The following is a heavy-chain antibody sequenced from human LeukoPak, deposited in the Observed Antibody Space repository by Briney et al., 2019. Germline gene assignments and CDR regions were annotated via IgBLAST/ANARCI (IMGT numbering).Heavy chain of an antibody. J-gene: IGHJ4*02. CDR3: ASTGKPRGYSQG. Sequence: SETLSLTCTVSGGSISSYYWSWIRQPPGKGLEWIGYIYYSGSTNYNPSLKSRVTISVDTSKNQFSLKLSSVTAADTAVYYCASTGKPRGYSQGWGQGTLVTLSS. CDR2: IYYSGST. V-gene: IGHV4-59*12. CDR1: GGSISSYY. D-gene: IGHD5-18*01.